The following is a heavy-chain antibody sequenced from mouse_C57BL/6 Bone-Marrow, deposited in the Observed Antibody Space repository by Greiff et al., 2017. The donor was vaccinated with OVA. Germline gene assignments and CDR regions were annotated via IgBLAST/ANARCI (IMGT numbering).Heavy chain of an antibody. CDR2: IYPGSGST. V-gene: IGHV1-55*01. J-gene: IGHJ4*01. CDR3: ARGRYYAMDY. CDR1: GYTFTSYW. Sequence: QVQLQQPGAELVKPGASVKMSCKASGYTFTSYWITWVKQRPGQGLEWIGDIYPGSGSTNYNEKFKSKATLTVDKSSSTAYMELRSLTSEDTAVYYCARGRYYAMDYWGQGTSVTVSS.